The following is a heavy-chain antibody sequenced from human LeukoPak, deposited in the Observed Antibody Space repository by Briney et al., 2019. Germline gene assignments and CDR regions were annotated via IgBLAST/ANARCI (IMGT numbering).Heavy chain of an antibody. CDR2: INHSGST. D-gene: IGHD3-22*01. Sequence: SETLSLTCAVYGGSFSGYYWSWIRQPPGKGLEWIGEINHSGSTNYNPSLKSRVTISVDTSKNQFSLKLSSVTAADTAVYYCARGPEFLYYYDSSGSYYFDYWGQGTLVTVSS. V-gene: IGHV4-34*01. J-gene: IGHJ4*02. CDR1: GGSFSGYY. CDR3: ARGPEFLYYYDSSGSYYFDY.